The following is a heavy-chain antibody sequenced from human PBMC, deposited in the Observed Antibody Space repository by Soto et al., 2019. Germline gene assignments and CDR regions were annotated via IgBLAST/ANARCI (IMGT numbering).Heavy chain of an antibody. CDR2: IWYDGSNK. J-gene: IGHJ4*02. CDR3: ARERPQRLATFDY. V-gene: IGHV3-33*01. CDR1: GFTFSSYG. D-gene: IGHD6-25*01. Sequence: PGGSLRLSCAASGFTFSSYGMHWVRQAPGKGLEWVAVIWYDGSNKYYADSVKGRFTISRDNSKNTLYLQMNSLRAEDTAVYYCARERPQRLATFDYWGQGTLVTVSS.